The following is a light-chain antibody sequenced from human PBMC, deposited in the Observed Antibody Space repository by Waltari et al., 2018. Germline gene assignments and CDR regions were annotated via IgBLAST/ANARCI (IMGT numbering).Light chain of an antibody. CDR2: WAS. CDR1: RSILYSSNNNNY. V-gene: IGKV4-1*01. CDR3: QQYFTTPTWT. Sequence: DIVMTQSPDSLSVSLGERATIGCRSSRSILYSSNNNNYLAWYQQKPRQPPKLLIYWASTRESGVPDRFSGSGSGTNFTLTISSLQAEDVATYYCQQYFTTPTWTFGQGTKEEIK. J-gene: IGKJ1*01.